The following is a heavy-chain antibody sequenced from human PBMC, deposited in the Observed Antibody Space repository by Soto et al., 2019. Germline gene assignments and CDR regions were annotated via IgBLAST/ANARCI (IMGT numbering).Heavy chain of an antibody. D-gene: IGHD6-19*01. V-gene: IGHV4-39*01. CDR1: GDSISSSNYF. J-gene: IGHJ4*02. CDR3: ARRYGWLYFDY. Sequence: PSETLSLTCTVSGDSISSSNYFWGWIRQPPGKGLEWIGTIFYSGSTYYNPSLKSRVTISVDTSKNQFSLKLTSVTAADTALYYCARRYGWLYFDYWGQGSLVTVSS. CDR2: IFYSGST.